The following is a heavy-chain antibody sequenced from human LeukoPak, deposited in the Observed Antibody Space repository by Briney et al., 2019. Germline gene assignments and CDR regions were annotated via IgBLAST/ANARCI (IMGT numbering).Heavy chain of an antibody. CDR2: IYYSGRT. CDR3: ARRRYYDGSGYLG. J-gene: IGHJ1*01. D-gene: IGHD3-22*01. V-gene: IGHV4-39*01. CDR1: GDSVSRSDSY. Sequence: SETLSLTCSVSGDSVSRSDSYWDWIRQPPGKGLEWIGTIYYSGRTYYSPSLKSRVTMSVDQSNNQFSLNLRSVTAADTAVYYCARRRYYDGSGYLGWGQGTLLSVSS.